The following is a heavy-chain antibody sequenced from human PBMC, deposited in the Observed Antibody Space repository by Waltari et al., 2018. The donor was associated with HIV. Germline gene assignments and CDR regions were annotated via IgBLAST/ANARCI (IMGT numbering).Heavy chain of an antibody. CDR1: GFTFSSYW. J-gene: IGHJ4*02. V-gene: IGHV3-7*01. D-gene: IGHD6-19*01. Sequence: EVQLVESGGGLVQPGGSLRLSCAASGFTFSSYWMSWVRQAPGKGQEWVANRKEDGREKYYVDSVKGRFTISRDNAKNLLYLQMNSLRAEDTAVYYCARGGSSGWADFDYWGQGTLVTVSS. CDR2: RKEDGREK. CDR3: ARGGSSGWADFDY.